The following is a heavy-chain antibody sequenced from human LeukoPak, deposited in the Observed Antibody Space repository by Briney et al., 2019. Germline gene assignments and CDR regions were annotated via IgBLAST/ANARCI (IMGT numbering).Heavy chain of an antibody. CDR2: ISYDGNNK. Sequence: GGSLRLSCAASGFTFRSYDMHWVRQAPGKGLEWVAIISYDGNNKYYADSVKGRFTISRDNSKNTLYLQMNSLRVEDTAVYYCAKRNGFWGQGTLVTVSS. CDR3: AKRNGF. CDR1: GFTFRSYD. D-gene: IGHD1-1*01. J-gene: IGHJ4*02. V-gene: IGHV3-30*18.